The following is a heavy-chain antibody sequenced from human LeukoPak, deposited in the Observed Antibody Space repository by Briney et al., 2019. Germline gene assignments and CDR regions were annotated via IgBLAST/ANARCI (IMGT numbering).Heavy chain of an antibody. CDR2: INPSGGST. Sequence: GASVKVSCKASGYTFTGYYMHWVRQAPGQGLEWMGIINPSGGSTSYAQKFQGRVTMTRDTSTSTVYMELSSLRSEDTAVYYCARALRVGGFDPWGQGTLVTVSS. J-gene: IGHJ5*02. V-gene: IGHV1-46*01. CDR1: GYTFTGYY. CDR3: ARALRVGGFDP.